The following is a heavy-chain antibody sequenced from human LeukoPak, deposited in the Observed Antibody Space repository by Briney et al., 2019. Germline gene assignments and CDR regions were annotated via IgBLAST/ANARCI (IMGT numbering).Heavy chain of an antibody. Sequence: SETLSLTCAVSGGSISSSNWWSWVRQPPGKGLEWIGEINHSGSTNYNPSLKSRVTISVDTSKNQFSLKLSSVTAADTAVYYCARTLYDSSGYYYSFDYWGQGTLVTVSS. CDR1: GGSISSSNW. J-gene: IGHJ4*02. V-gene: IGHV4-4*02. D-gene: IGHD3-22*01. CDR3: ARTLYDSSGYYYSFDY. CDR2: INHSGST.